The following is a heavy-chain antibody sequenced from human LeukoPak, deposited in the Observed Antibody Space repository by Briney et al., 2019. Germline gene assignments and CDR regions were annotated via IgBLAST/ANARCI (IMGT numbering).Heavy chain of an antibody. CDR3: ARGLKGITMVRGGWFHFDY. Sequence: SETLSLTCAVYGGSFSGYYWSWIRQPPGKGMEWIGEINHSGSTNYNPSLKSRVTISVDTSKNQFSLKLSSVTAADTAVYYCARGLKGITMVRGGWFHFDYWGQGTLVTVSS. D-gene: IGHD3-10*01. CDR2: INHSGST. CDR1: GGSFSGYY. J-gene: IGHJ4*02. V-gene: IGHV4-34*01.